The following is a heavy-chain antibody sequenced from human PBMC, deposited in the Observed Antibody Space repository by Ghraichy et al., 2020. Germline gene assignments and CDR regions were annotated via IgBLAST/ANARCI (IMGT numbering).Heavy chain of an antibody. V-gene: IGHV3-66*02. J-gene: IGHJ5*02. CDR2: IYGDGTT. Sequence: GSLRLSCAASGFTVSTNFMSWVRQAPGKGLEWVSVIYGDGTTYYDDSVQGRFTISRDNSKNTMYLQMNSLRAEDTAVYYCARLGSGWYDGWGQGTLVSVSS. D-gene: IGHD2-15*01. CDR3: ARLGSGWYDG. CDR1: GFTVSTNF.